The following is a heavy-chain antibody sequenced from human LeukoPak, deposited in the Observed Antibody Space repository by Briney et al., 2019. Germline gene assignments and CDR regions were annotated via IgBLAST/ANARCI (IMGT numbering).Heavy chain of an antibody. CDR2: ISYDGSNK. J-gene: IGHJ4*02. CDR3: AKDHLSPSKRYRSGWYDPIDR. D-gene: IGHD6-19*01. Sequence: PGGSLRLSCAASGFTFSSHWMSWVRQAPGKGLEWVAVISYDGSNKYYADSVKGRFTISRDNSKNTLYLQMNSLRAEDTAVYYCAKDHLSPSKRYRSGWYDPIDRWGQGTLVTVSS. CDR1: GFTFSSHW. V-gene: IGHV3-30*18.